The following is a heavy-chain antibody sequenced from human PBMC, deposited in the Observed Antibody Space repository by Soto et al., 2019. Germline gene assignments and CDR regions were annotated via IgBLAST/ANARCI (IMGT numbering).Heavy chain of an antibody. Sequence: ASVKVSCKASGYTFTSYAMHWVRQAPGQRLEWMGWINAGNGNTKYSQKFQGRVTITRDTSASTAYMEVSRLRSEDTAVYYCARVLTSQAGRMDVWGQGTTVTVSS. V-gene: IGHV1-3*01. CDR1: GYTFTSYA. CDR2: INAGNGNT. CDR3: ARVLTSQAGRMDV. J-gene: IGHJ6*02.